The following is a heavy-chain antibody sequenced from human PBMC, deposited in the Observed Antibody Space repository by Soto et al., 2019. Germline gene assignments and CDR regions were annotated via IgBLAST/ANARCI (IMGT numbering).Heavy chain of an antibody. Sequence: QVQLVESGGGVVQPGRSLRLSCAASGFTFSDYTMHWVRQAPGKELEWVALMSSDGGNTHYTDSVKGRFTISRDNSQNTLYLPMDSLRPEDTTVYYCARDYGDGYYYFDLWGQGTLVTVSS. D-gene: IGHD5-12*01. J-gene: IGHJ4*02. V-gene: IGHV3-30-3*01. CDR3: ARDYGDGYYYFDL. CDR2: MSSDGGNT. CDR1: GFTFSDYT.